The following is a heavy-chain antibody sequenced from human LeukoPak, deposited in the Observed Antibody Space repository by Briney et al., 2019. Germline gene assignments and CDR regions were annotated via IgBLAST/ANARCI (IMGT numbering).Heavy chain of an antibody. CDR1: GGSFSGYY. Sequence: SETLSLTCAVYGGSFSGYYWSWIRQPPGKGLEWSGEINHSGSTNYNPSLKSRVTISVDTSKNQFSLKLSSVTAADTAVYYCARRGDYYFDYWGQGTLVTVSS. J-gene: IGHJ4*02. CDR3: ARRGDYYFDY. D-gene: IGHD2-21*02. V-gene: IGHV4-34*01. CDR2: INHSGST.